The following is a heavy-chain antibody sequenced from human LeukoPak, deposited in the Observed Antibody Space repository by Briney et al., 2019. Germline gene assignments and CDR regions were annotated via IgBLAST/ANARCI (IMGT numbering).Heavy chain of an antibody. CDR2: ITGSGGNT. Sequence: GGSLRLSCAASGFAFASFALSWVRQGPGKGLEWVSTITGSGGNTYYADSVKGRFTISRDNSKNTLFLQMSRLRAEDTSVYYCARDRGADVFDFWGQGTLVTVSS. V-gene: IGHV3-23*01. J-gene: IGHJ4*02. D-gene: IGHD3-16*01. CDR3: ARDRGADVFDF. CDR1: GFAFASFA.